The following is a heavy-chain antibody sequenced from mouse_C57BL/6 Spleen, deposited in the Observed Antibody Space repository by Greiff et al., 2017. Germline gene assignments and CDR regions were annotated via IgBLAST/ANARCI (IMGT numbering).Heavy chain of an antibody. CDR1: GFNIKNTY. J-gene: IGHJ4*01. V-gene: IGHV14-3*01. CDR2: IDPANGNT. Sequence: EVQLQQSVAELVRPGASVKLSCTASGFNIKNTYMHWVKQRPEQGLEWIGRIDPANGNTKYAPKFQGKATITADTSSNTAYLQLSSLTSEDTAIYYCAKGPYDYDVRYYAMDYWGQGTSVTVSS. D-gene: IGHD2-4*01. CDR3: AKGPYDYDVRYYAMDY.